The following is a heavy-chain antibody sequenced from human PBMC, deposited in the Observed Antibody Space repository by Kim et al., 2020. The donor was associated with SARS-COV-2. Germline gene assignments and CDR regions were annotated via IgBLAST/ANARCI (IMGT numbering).Heavy chain of an antibody. J-gene: IGHJ5*02. Sequence: GNGRFTVSRENSKNTLYLQVNSLRPEDTAVYYCAKAPIIVGPPAKTYFEPWGQGTLVTVSS. D-gene: IGHD2-2*01. V-gene: IGHV3-30*02. CDR3: AKAPIIVGPPAKTYFEP.